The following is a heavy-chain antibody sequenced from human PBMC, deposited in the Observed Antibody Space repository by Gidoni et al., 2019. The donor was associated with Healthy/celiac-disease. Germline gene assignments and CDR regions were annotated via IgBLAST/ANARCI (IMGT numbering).Heavy chain of an antibody. CDR3: AKDGIVRATHVCYFDY. Sequence: EVQVLESGGGLVQPGGSLRLSCAASGFTFSNYAVSWLRQTPGKGLEWVSGISGGGVSTYYADSVKGRFTISRDNSKNTVYLQMNSLRAEDTAVYYCAKDGIVRATHVCYFDYWGQGTLVTVS. D-gene: IGHD1-26*01. V-gene: IGHV3-23*01. J-gene: IGHJ4*02. CDR2: ISGGGVST. CDR1: GFTFSNYA.